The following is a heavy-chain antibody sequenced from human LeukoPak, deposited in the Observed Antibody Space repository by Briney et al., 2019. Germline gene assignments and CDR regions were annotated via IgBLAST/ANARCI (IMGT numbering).Heavy chain of an antibody. CDR3: AKGMATKYYFDY. CDR2: ISGSGLNT. V-gene: IGHV3-23*01. J-gene: IGHJ4*02. CDR1: GFIFSTYG. D-gene: IGHD5-24*01. Sequence: GGSLRLSCAASGFIFSTYGMTWFRQAPGRGLEWVSGISGSGLNTYYADSVKGRFTSSRDNSKNTLYLQMNSLRAEDTAMYYCAKGMATKYYFDYWGQGTLVTVSS.